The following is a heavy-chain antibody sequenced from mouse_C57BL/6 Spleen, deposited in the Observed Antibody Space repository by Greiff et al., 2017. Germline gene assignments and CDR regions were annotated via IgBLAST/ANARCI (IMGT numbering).Heavy chain of an antibody. J-gene: IGHJ3*01. V-gene: IGHV1-55*01. CDR3: ASGSTGYWFAY. CDR2: IYPGSGST. D-gene: IGHD3-2*02. Sequence: VQLQQSGAELVKPGASVKMSCKASGYTFTSYWITWVKQRPGQGLEWIGAIYPGSGSTNYNEKFKSKATLTVDTSSSTAYMQLSSLTSEDSAVYYCASGSTGYWFAYWGQGTLVTVSA. CDR1: GYTFTSYW.